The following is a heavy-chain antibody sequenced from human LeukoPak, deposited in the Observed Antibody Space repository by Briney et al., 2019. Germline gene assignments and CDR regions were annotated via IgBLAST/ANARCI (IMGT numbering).Heavy chain of an antibody. CDR3: ARDQYSSSSGGRDY. CDR2: ISAYNGNT. D-gene: IGHD6-6*01. V-gene: IGHV1-18*01. CDR1: GYTFTSYG. J-gene: IGHJ4*02. Sequence: ASVKVSCEASGYTFTSYGISWVRQAPGQGLEWMGWISAYNGNTNYAQKLQGRVTMTTDTSTSTAYMELRSLRSDDTAVYYCARDQYSSSSGGRDYWGQGTLVTVSS.